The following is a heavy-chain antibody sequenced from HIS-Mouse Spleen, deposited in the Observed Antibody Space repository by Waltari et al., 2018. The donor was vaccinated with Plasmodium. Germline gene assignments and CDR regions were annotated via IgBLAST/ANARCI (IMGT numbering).Heavy chain of an antibody. J-gene: IGHJ3*02. CDR3: AKARGSSSAFDI. D-gene: IGHD6-6*01. V-gene: IGHV3-9*01. Sequence: EVQLVESGGGLVQPGRSLRLFCAASGFTFDDYAMHWVRQAPGKGRGWGSGISWNSGSIGYADSVKGRFTISRDNAKNSLYLQMNSLRAEDTALYYCAKARGSSSAFDIWGQGTMVTVSS. CDR2: ISWNSGSI. CDR1: GFTFDDYA.